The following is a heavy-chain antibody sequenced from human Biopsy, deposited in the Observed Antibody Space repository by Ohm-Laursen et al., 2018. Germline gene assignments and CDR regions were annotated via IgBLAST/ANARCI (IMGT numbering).Heavy chain of an antibody. J-gene: IGHJ5*02. Sequence: SVKVSCKASGYTFTGYHVHWVRQAPGQGLEWMGWINSKTGDTNYAQKFQGRVTMTRDTSISTAYVDLSSLRSDDTAVYCCTRGGYYYDSLAYYYWFDPWGQGTLVTVSS. V-gene: IGHV1-2*02. D-gene: IGHD3-22*01. CDR3: TRGGYYYDSLAYYYWFDP. CDR1: GYTFTGYH. CDR2: INSKTGDT.